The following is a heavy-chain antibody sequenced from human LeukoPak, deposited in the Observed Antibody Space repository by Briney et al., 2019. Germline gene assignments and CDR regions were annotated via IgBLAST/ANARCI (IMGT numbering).Heavy chain of an antibody. Sequence: APVKVSCKVSGYTLNELSMHWVRQAPGKGLEWMGGFDPEDGETIYAQKFQGRVTMTEDTSTDTAYMELSSLRSEDTAVYYCATARHLRYCSGGSCYVFDYWGQGTLVTVSS. D-gene: IGHD2-15*01. V-gene: IGHV1-24*01. CDR2: FDPEDGET. J-gene: IGHJ4*02. CDR1: GYTLNELS. CDR3: ATARHLRYCSGGSCYVFDY.